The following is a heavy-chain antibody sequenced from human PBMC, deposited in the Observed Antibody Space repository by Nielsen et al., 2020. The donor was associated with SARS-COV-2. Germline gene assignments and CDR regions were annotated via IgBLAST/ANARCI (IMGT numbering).Heavy chain of an antibody. CDR2: ISGSGGST. CDR3: ANAEAPFDY. CDR1: GFTFSSYA. V-gene: IGHV3-23*01. Sequence: GESLKISCAASGFTFSSYAMSWVRQAPGKGLEWVSAISGSGGSTYYADSVKGRFTISRDNSKNTLYLQMNSLRAEDTAVYDCANAEAPFDYWGQGTLVTVSS. J-gene: IGHJ4*02.